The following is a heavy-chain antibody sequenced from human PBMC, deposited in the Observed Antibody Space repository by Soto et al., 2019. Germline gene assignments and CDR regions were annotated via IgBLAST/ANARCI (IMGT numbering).Heavy chain of an antibody. V-gene: IGHV1-69*13. CDR2: IIPIFGTA. J-gene: IGHJ4*02. D-gene: IGHD6-6*01. Sequence: GASVKVSCKASGGTFSSYAISWVRQAPGQGLEWMGGIIPIFGTANYAQKFQGRVTITADESTSTAYMELSSLRSEDTAVYYCARGSEGHSSSSLGYWGQGTLVTVSS. CDR1: GGTFSSYA. CDR3: ARGSEGHSSSSLGY.